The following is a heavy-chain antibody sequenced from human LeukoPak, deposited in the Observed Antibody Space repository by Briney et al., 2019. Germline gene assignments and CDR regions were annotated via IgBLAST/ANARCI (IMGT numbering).Heavy chain of an antibody. CDR2: IYTSGST. D-gene: IGHD3-10*01. Sequence: SQTLSLTCTVSGGSISSGSYYWSWIRQPAGKGLEWIGRIYTSGSTNYNPSLKSRVTISADTSKNQCYLKLSSVTAADTAVYYCARENMVRGVIIYYYYYYMDVWGKGTTVTVSS. J-gene: IGHJ6*03. CDR1: GGSISSGSYY. CDR3: ARENMVRGVIIYYYYYYMDV. V-gene: IGHV4-61*02.